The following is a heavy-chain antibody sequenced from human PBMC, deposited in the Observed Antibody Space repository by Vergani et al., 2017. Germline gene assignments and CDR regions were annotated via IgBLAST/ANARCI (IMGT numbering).Heavy chain of an antibody. J-gene: IGHJ4*02. CDR2: LYSKGYT. D-gene: IGHD3-22*01. CDR3: VRAPYYDTSSLDS. CDR1: DVSLTTSLFY. V-gene: IGHV4-39*02. Sequence: LQESGPILVKPSETLTLTCNIYDVSLTTSLFYWAWIRQPPGKGLVWIATLYSKGYTSFNASLRSRIATSAENHFSLKLTSLTAADTAVYYFVRAPYYDTSSLDSLDQGTLITVSP.